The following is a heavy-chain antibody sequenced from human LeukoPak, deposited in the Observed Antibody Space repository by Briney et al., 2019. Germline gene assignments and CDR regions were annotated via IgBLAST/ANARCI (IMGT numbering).Heavy chain of an antibody. Sequence: SETLSLTCTVSGGSISSYYWSWIRQPAGKGLEWIGRIYTSGSTNYNPSLKSRVTISVDTSKNQFSLKLSSVTAADTAVYYCARHRGVLLWFGELPNWFDPWGQGTLVTVSS. CDR2: IYTSGST. CDR3: ARHRGVLLWFGELPNWFDP. V-gene: IGHV4-4*07. D-gene: IGHD3-10*01. CDR1: GGSISSYY. J-gene: IGHJ5*02.